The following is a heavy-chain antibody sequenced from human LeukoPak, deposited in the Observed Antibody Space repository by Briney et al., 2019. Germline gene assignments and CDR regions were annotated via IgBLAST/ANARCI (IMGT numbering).Heavy chain of an antibody. J-gene: IGHJ4*02. Sequence: ASAKVSCKASGYTFTGYYMHWVRQAPGQGLEWMGWINPNSGGTNYAQKFQGRVTMTRDTSISTAYMELSRLRSDDTAVYYCARDRSSQWLVRIKAFHDYWGQGTLVTVSS. CDR2: INPNSGGT. D-gene: IGHD6-19*01. V-gene: IGHV1-2*02. CDR3: ARDRSSQWLVRIKAFHDY. CDR1: GYTFTGYY.